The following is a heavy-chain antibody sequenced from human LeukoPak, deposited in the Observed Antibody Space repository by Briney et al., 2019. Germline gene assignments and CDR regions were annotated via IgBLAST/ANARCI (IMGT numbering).Heavy chain of an antibody. V-gene: IGHV3-64*01. D-gene: IGHD3-22*01. CDR1: GFTFGNAW. Sequence: GGSLRLSCAASGFTFGNAWMSWVRQAPGKGLEYVSAISSNGGSTFYANSVKGRFTISRDNSKNTLYLQMGSLRTDDMAVYYCVRLGDSSSYRAEYFQHWGQGTLVTVSS. CDR2: ISSNGGST. J-gene: IGHJ1*01. CDR3: VRLGDSSSYRAEYFQH.